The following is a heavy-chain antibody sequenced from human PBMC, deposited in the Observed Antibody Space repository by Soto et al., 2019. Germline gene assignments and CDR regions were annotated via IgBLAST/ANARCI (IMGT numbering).Heavy chain of an antibody. Sequence: SETLSLTCAVYGGSFSGYYWSWIRQPPGKGLEWIGEINHSGSTNYNPSLKSRVTISVDTSKNQFSLKLSSVTAADTAVYYCARGFNYDFWSGYYTGFDAFDIWGQGTMVTVSS. D-gene: IGHD3-3*01. CDR1: GGSFSGYY. CDR3: ARGFNYDFWSGYYTGFDAFDI. CDR2: INHSGST. J-gene: IGHJ3*02. V-gene: IGHV4-34*01.